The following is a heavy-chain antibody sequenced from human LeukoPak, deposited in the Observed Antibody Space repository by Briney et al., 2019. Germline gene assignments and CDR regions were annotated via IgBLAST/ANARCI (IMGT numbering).Heavy chain of an antibody. CDR2: ILYSGST. CDR1: GGSISSWY. Sequence: SETLSLTCTVSGGSISSWYWSWIRQPPGKGLEWIGSILYSGSTYYNPSLKSRVSISIDTSKNQFSLKLSSVTAADTALYYYARGGRITTVVGFNWFDPWGQGTLVTVSS. CDR3: ARGGRITTVVGFNWFDP. V-gene: IGHV4-59*08. J-gene: IGHJ5*02. D-gene: IGHD6-19*01.